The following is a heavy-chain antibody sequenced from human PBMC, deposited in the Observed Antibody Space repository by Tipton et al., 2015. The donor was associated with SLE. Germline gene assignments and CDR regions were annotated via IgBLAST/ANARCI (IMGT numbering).Heavy chain of an antibody. Sequence: GSLRLSCAASGFTFSSYSMNWVRRAPGKGLEWVSSISSSSSYIYYADSVKGRFTISRDNAKNSLYLQMNSLRAEDTAVYYCARDPWNYDYYYYYYIDVWGKGTTVTVSS. J-gene: IGHJ6*03. V-gene: IGHV3-21*01. D-gene: IGHD1-7*01. CDR2: ISSSSSYI. CDR3: ARDPWNYDYYYYYYIDV. CDR1: GFTFSSYS.